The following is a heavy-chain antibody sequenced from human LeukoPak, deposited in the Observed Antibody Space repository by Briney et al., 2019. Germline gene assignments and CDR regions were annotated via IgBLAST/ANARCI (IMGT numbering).Heavy chain of an antibody. CDR3: ATDGRSSGWYGFDY. V-gene: IGHV3-11*06. J-gene: IGHJ4*02. D-gene: IGHD6-19*01. CDR1: GFTFRDYY. Sequence: GGSLRLSCVASGFTFRDYYMSWIRRAPGKGLEWVSYISSSSSYIDYADSVKGRFTISRDNAKNSLHLQMNSLRAEDTAVYYCATDGRSSGWYGFDYWGQGILVTVSS. CDR2: ISSSSSYI.